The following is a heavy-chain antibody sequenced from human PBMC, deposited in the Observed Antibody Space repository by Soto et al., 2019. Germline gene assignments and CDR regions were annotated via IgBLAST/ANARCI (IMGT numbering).Heavy chain of an antibody. CDR2: ISGSGGST. D-gene: IGHD5-12*01. CDR3: ARAGREMATIRPYFDY. CDR1: GFTFSSYA. V-gene: IGHV3-23*01. Sequence: GGSLRLSCAASGFTFSSYAMSWVRQAPGKGLEWVSAISGSGGSTYYADSVKGRFTISRDNSKNTLYLQMNSLRAEDTAVYYCARAGREMATIRPYFDYWGQGTLVTVSS. J-gene: IGHJ4*02.